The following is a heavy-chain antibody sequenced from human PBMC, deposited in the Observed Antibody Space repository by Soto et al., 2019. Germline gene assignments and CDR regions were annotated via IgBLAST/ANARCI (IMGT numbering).Heavy chain of an antibody. V-gene: IGHV4-39*01. CDR1: GGSISSSSYY. D-gene: IGHD1-1*01. CDR3: ARHWIQLERRIDY. Sequence: SETLSLTCTVSGGSISSSSYYWGWIRQPPGKGLEWIGSIYYSGSTYYNPSLKSRVTISVDTSKNQFSLRLTSVTAADTAVYYCARHWIQLERRIDYWGQGTLVTVSS. CDR2: IYYSGST. J-gene: IGHJ4*02.